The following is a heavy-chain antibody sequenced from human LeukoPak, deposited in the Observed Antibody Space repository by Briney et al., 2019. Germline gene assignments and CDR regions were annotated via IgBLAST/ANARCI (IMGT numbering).Heavy chain of an antibody. CDR1: GFTFSSYS. Sequence: PGGSLRLSCAASGFTFSSYSMNWVRQAPGKGLEWVSYISSSSSTIYYADSVKGRFTISRDNAKNSLYLQMNSLRAEDTAVYYCARESIAAAALNWFDPWGQGTLVTVSS. CDR3: ARESIAAAALNWFDP. D-gene: IGHD6-13*01. V-gene: IGHV3-48*04. CDR2: ISSSSSTI. J-gene: IGHJ5*02.